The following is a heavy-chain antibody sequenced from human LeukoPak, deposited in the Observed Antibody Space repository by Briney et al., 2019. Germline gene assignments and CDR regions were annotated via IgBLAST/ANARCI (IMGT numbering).Heavy chain of an antibody. CDR2: IKEDRNEK. V-gene: IGHV3-7*04. CDR1: GFTFSRHC. Sequence: GGSLRLSCGASGFTFSRHCMSWVRQAPGKGLEWVAKIKEDRNEKFYADSVKGRFTISRDNAKNSVFLQMDSLTVDDTAVYYCARDEEQLNIWGQGTMVTVSS. D-gene: IGHD6-19*01. CDR3: ARDEEQLNI. J-gene: IGHJ3*02.